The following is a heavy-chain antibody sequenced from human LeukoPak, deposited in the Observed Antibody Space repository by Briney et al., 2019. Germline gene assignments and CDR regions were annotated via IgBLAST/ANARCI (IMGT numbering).Heavy chain of an antibody. CDR1: EFSVGSNY. D-gene: IGHD5-12*01. J-gene: IGHJ4*02. V-gene: IGHV3-66*01. CDR3: ARGPSGYHTT. Sequence: GGSLRLSCAASEFSVGSNYIIWVRQAPGKGLEWVSLIYSGGSTYYADSVKGRFTISRDNSKNTLYLQMTSLRAEDTAVYYCARGPSGYHTTGGQGTLVTVSS. CDR2: IYSGGST.